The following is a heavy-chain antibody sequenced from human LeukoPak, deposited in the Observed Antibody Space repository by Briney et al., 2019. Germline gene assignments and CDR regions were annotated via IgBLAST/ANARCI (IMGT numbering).Heavy chain of an antibody. V-gene: IGHV3-30-3*01. Sequence: GRSLRLSCVASGFTFSSYAMHWVGQATGKGLEWVAVILYDGSNKYYADSVKGRFTISRDNSKNTLYLQMNSLRAEDTAVYYCARDLDAFDIWGQGTMVTVSS. J-gene: IGHJ3*02. CDR3: ARDLDAFDI. CDR1: GFTFSSYA. CDR2: ILYDGSNK.